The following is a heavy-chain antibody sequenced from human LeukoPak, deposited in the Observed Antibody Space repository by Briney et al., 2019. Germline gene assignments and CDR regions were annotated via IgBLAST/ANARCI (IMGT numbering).Heavy chain of an antibody. CDR3: AKAPASYCTSSSCYAGASDY. J-gene: IGHJ4*02. D-gene: IGHD2-2*01. CDR2: ISGSGANT. V-gene: IGHV3-23*01. Sequence: GGSLRLSCAASEFTFRNSAMSWVRQAPGKGLEWVSSISGSGANTYYADSVRGRFTISRDNSKNTLYLQMNSLRAEDTAVYYCAKAPASYCTSSSCYAGASDYWGQGTLVTVSS. CDR1: EFTFRNSA.